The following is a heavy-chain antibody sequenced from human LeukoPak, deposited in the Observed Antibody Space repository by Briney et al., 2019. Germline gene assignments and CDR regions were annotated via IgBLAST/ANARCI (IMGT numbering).Heavy chain of an antibody. D-gene: IGHD3-16*01. J-gene: IGHJ4*02. Sequence: PGRSLRLSCAASGFTFSAYGISWVRQAPGMGLEWVSSISGNGATTSYADSVKGRFTISRDNSKNTLYLQMNSLRVEDTAVYYCAKDWGGGDYWGQGTLVTVSS. CDR1: GFTFSAYG. CDR3: AKDWGGGDY. CDR2: ISGNGATT. V-gene: IGHV3-23*01.